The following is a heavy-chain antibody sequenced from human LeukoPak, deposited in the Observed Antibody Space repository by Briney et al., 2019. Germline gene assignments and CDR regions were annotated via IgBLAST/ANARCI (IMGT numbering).Heavy chain of an antibody. Sequence: PGGSLRLSCAASGFTVSSNYMNWVRQAPGKGLEWVSTINSSGDYTCYADSVKGRFTISRDNAKNSLYLQMNSLRAEDTAVYYCARDGMITAYAFDIWGQGTMVTVSS. D-gene: IGHD3-16*01. CDR1: GFTVSSNY. J-gene: IGHJ3*02. CDR3: ARDGMITAYAFDI. CDR2: INSSGDYT. V-gene: IGHV3-21*01.